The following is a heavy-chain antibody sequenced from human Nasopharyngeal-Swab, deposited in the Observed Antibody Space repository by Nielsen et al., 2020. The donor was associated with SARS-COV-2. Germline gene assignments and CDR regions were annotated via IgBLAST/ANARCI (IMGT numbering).Heavy chain of an antibody. CDR1: GFTFSGSA. CDR2: IRSKANSYST. CDR3: TRRVYNWNYFYYYVMDF. Sequence: GGSLRLSCAASGFTFSGSAMHWVRQASGKGLEWVGRIRSKANSYSTAYAASVKGRFTISRDDSKNKAYLQMNSLKTEDTAVYYCTRRVYNWNYFYYYVMDFWGQGTTVTVSS. V-gene: IGHV3-73*01. J-gene: IGHJ6*02. D-gene: IGHD1-20*01.